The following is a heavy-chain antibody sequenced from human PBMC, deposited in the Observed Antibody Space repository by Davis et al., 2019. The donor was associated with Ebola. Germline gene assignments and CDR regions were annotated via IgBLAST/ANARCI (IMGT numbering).Heavy chain of an antibody. D-gene: IGHD4-17*01. CDR3: ARAQFGDVVLDY. CDR1: GFTFRTYD. CDR2: IGTAGDT. V-gene: IGHV3-13*01. J-gene: IGHJ4*02. Sequence: GESLKISCAVSGFTFRTYDMHWVRQTTGKGLEWVSVIGTAGDTYYRGSVKGRFTISRENARNSLYLQMNSLTAGDTAVYYCARAQFGDVVLDYWGQGTLVTVSS.